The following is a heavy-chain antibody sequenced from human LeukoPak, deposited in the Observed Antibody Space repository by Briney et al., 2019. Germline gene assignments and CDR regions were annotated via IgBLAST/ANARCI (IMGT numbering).Heavy chain of an antibody. CDR2: ISYDGSNK. D-gene: IGHD3-22*01. Sequence: PGGSLRLSCAASGFTFSSYAMHWVRQAPGKGLEWVAVISYDGSNKYYADSVKGRFTISRDNSKNTLYLQMNSLRAEDTAVYYCAKLGGRGGYYENYFDYWGQGTLVTDSS. CDR1: GFTFSSYA. CDR3: AKLGGRGGYYENYFDY. V-gene: IGHV3-30*04. J-gene: IGHJ4*02.